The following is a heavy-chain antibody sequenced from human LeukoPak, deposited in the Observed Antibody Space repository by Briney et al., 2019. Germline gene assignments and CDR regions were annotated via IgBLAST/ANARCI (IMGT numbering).Heavy chain of an antibody. J-gene: IGHJ4*02. Sequence: GGSLRLSCAASGFTFSSYAMSWVRQTPGKRLEWVSGIGGSDGRTYYADSVKGRFTISRDNSKNTLYLQMNSLRAEDTAVYYCAKGNDYWGQGTLVTVSS. CDR2: IGGSDGRT. CDR1: GFTFSSYA. CDR3: AKGNDY. V-gene: IGHV3-23*01.